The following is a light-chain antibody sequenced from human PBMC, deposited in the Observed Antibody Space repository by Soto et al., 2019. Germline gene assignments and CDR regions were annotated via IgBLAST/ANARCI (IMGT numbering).Light chain of an antibody. J-gene: IGKJ1*01. Sequence: DIQMYQSPSTVSAYVGDSVTITCRASQSITTWLAWYQQRPGKAPKLLIYDVSSLQSGVPSRFSGSGSGTEFTLTISSLQPDDFATYYCQHYKMYSPWPFGQGSKVAIK. CDR3: QHYKMYSPWP. V-gene: IGKV1-5*01. CDR2: DVS. CDR1: QSITTW.